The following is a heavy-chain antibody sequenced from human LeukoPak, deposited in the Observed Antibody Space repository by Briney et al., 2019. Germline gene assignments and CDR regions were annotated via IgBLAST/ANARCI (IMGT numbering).Heavy chain of an antibody. CDR3: ARDRYYYDNSGAGVPDN. Sequence: GGSLRLSCAASGFIFRNYWMSWVRQAPGKGLEWVANIKPDGNEKYYVDSMKGRFTNSRDNAKNSLYLQMNSLRAEDTAVYYCARDRYYYDNSGAGVPDNWGQGTLVTVSS. V-gene: IGHV3-7*04. D-gene: IGHD3-22*01. CDR1: GFIFRNYW. CDR2: IKPDGNEK. J-gene: IGHJ4*02.